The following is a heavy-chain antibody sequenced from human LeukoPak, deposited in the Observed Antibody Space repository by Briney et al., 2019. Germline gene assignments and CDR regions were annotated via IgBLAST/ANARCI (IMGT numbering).Heavy chain of an antibody. CDR3: AKEDGSGSYPLPRAPYLDC. Sequence: GGSLRLSCAASGFTFSSYTMSWVRQAPGKGLEWVSAISGSGGSTYYADSVKGRFTISRDNSKNTLYLQMNSLRAEHTAVYYCAKEDGSGSYPLPRAPYLDCWGQGTLVTVSS. D-gene: IGHD3-10*01. CDR2: ISGSGGST. V-gene: IGHV3-23*01. CDR1: GFTFSSYT. J-gene: IGHJ4*02.